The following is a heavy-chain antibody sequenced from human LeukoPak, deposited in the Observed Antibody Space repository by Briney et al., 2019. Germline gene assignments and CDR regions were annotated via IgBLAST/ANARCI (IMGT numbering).Heavy chain of an antibody. CDR3: ARDPGSGNYNKVLDH. V-gene: IGHV1-46*01. J-gene: IGHJ4*02. CDR1: GYTFTNYY. CDR2: INPYDGTT. Sequence: ASVKVSCKASGYTFTNYYMHWVRQAPGQGLEWMGVINPYDGTTYYAQEFQGRVTLTRDTSTTTVYMELSSLRSEDTAVYYCARDPGSGNYNKVLDHWGQGTLVTASS. D-gene: IGHD3-10*01.